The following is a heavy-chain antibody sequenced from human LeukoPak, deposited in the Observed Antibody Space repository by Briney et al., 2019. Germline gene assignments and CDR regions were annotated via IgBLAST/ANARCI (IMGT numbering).Heavy chain of an antibody. D-gene: IGHD6-13*01. V-gene: IGHV3-30*07. CDR2: ISYDGSEK. CDR3: ASPGVYYFDY. Sequence: GGSLRLSCAASGFSFSGYTMHWVRQAPGKGLEWVAVISYDGSEKYYADSVRGRFTISRDSSKDTLFLQMNSLRAEDTAVYYCASPGVYYFDYWGQGTLVAVSS. CDR1: GFSFSGYT. J-gene: IGHJ4*02.